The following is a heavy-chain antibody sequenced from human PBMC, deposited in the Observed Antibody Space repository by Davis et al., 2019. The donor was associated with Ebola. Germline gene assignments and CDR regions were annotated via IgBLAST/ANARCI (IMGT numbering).Heavy chain of an antibody. CDR3: AREGYLEHYGMDV. V-gene: IGHV3-53*04. CDR2: IYSGGST. CDR1: GFTVSSNH. J-gene: IGHJ6*02. D-gene: IGHD3-3*01. Sequence: GESLKISCAASGFTVSSNHMSWVRQAPGKGLEWVSVIYSGGSTDYADSVKGRFTISRHNSKNTLFLQMDSLRAEDTAVYYCAREGYLEHYGMDVWGQGTAVTVSS.